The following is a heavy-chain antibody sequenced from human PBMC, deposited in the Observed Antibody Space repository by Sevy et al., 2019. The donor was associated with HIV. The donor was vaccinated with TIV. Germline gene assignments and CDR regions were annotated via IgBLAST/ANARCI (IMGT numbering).Heavy chain of an antibody. CDR2: IYYSGST. CDR1: GGSISSGDYY. D-gene: IGHD6-19*01. CDR3: ARERVSGGGFFDI. V-gene: IGHV4-30-4*01. Sequence: SETLSLTCTVSGGSISSGDYYWSWIRQPPGKGLEWIGYIYYSGSTYYNPSLKSRVTISVDTSKNQFSLKLSSVTAADTAVYYGARERVSGGGFFDIWGQGTMVTVSS. J-gene: IGHJ3*02.